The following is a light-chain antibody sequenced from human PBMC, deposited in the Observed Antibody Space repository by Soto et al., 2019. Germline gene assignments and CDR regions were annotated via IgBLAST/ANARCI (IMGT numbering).Light chain of an antibody. CDR2: DAS. Sequence: SVLTQSPATLSLSPGERATLSCRASQSVGSYFACYHQQPPHPPSLLLYDASTSAAASPARFSGSGSGTDFTLPISSLQHEDFAAYYCQQRDIWPWTFGQGTKVDIK. CDR1: QSVGSY. CDR3: QQRDIWPWT. J-gene: IGKJ1*01. V-gene: IGKV3-11*01.